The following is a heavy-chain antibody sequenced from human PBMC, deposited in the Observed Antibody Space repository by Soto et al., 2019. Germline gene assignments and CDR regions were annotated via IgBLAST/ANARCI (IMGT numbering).Heavy chain of an antibody. CDR2: IWYDGSNK. J-gene: IGHJ3*02. CDR1: GFTFSSYG. Sequence: VGSLRLSCAASGFTFSSYGMHWVRQAPGKGLEWVAVIWYDGSNKYYADSVKGRFTISRDNSKNTLYLQMNSLRAEDTAVYSCAREKGYCSSTSCYMGAFDIWGQGTMVTVSS. D-gene: IGHD2-2*02. V-gene: IGHV3-33*01. CDR3: AREKGYCSSTSCYMGAFDI.